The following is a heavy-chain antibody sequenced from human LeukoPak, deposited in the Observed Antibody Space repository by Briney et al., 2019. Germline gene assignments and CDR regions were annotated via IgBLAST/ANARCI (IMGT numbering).Heavy chain of an antibody. Sequence: ASVKVSCKASGYTFTGYYMHWVRQAPGQGLVWMGWINPNSGGTNYAQKFQGRVTMTRDTSISTAYVELSRLRSEDTAVYYCASGAMVRGVIITAGSYRFDPWGQGTLVTVSS. J-gene: IGHJ5*02. CDR3: ASGAMVRGVIITAGSYRFDP. CDR1: GYTFTGYY. D-gene: IGHD3-10*01. CDR2: INPNSGGT. V-gene: IGHV1-2*02.